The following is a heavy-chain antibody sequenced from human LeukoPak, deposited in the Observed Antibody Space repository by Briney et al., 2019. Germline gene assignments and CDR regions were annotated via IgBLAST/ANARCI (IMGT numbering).Heavy chain of an antibody. V-gene: IGHV3-7*01. D-gene: IGHD1-1*01. J-gene: IGHJ6*02. CDR2: IKQDGSEK. CDR1: GFTFSSYW. CDR3: ARDGISYYYYGMDV. Sequence: PGGSLRLSCAASGFTFSSYWMSWVRQAPGKGLEWVANIKQDGSEKYYVDSVKGRFTISRDNAKNSLYLQMNSLRAEDTAVYYRARDGISYYYYGMDVWGQGTTVTVSS.